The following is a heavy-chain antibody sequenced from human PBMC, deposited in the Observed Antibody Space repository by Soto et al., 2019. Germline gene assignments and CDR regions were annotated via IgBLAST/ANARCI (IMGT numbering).Heavy chain of an antibody. V-gene: IGHV3-30*18. CDR3: ANPDLPYYYDTANFQH. Sequence: GGSLRLSCAVSGFTLSSYGIHWVRQAPGKGLEWVAFMSYDGNKKYYADSVKGRFTISRDNSKNTLYLQMNSLRAEDTAVYYCANPDLPYYYDTANFQHWGQGTLVTVSS. CDR1: GFTLSSYG. J-gene: IGHJ1*01. D-gene: IGHD3-22*01. CDR2: MSYDGNKK.